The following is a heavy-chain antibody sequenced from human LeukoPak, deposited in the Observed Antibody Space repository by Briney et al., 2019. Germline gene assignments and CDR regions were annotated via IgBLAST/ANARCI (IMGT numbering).Heavy chain of an antibody. Sequence: ASVKVSCKASGYTFTSYGISWVRQAPGQGLEWMGWISAYNGNTNYAQKLQGRVTMTTDTSTSTAYMELRSLRSDDTAVYYCARVRRRSLVDFWSGYYNLEGVFDYWGQGTLVTVSS. J-gene: IGHJ4*02. CDR2: ISAYNGNT. V-gene: IGHV1-18*01. CDR1: GYTFTSYG. CDR3: ARVRRRSLVDFWSGYYNLEGVFDY. D-gene: IGHD3-3*01.